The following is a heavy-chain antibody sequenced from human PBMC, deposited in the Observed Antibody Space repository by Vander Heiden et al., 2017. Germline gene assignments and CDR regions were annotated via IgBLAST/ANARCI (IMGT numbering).Heavy chain of an antibody. CDR1: GGPISCYY. CDR2: IYYSGST. J-gene: IGHJ4*02. Sequence: QVQLQESGPGLVKPSETLSLTCTVSGGPISCYYWSWIRQPPGKGLEWIGYIYYSGSTNYNPSLKSRVTISVDTSKNQFSLKLSSVTAADTAVYYCARGYSPLDYWGQGTLVTVSS. V-gene: IGHV4-59*01. CDR3: ARGYSPLDY. D-gene: IGHD4-4*01.